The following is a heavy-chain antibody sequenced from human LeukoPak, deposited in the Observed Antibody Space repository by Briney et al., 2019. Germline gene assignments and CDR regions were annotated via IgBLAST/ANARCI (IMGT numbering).Heavy chain of an antibody. D-gene: IGHD6-6*01. CDR3: ARGGRRSLYYGLDV. Sequence: SETLSLTCAVCGGSFGDYFWSWIRQPPGKGLEWIGEIKQSGSTKYNPSLKSRVTTLLDTSKNQFSLNLSSVTAADTAVYYCARGGRRSLYYGLDVWGPGTTVTVSS. CDR1: GGSFGDYF. V-gene: IGHV4-34*01. CDR2: IKQSGST. J-gene: IGHJ6*02.